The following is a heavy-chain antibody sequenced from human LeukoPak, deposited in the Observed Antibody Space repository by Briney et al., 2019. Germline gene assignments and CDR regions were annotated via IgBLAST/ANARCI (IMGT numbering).Heavy chain of an antibody. V-gene: IGHV3-48*03. CDR2: ISGDGRAI. Sequence: GGSLRLSCVASGFPFRSYEMSWLRQAPGKGLEWVSFISGDGRAIHYADSVKGRFTISADNARNSVFLQMNSLRGEDTAVYYCATSLSGWFGPSAYYCGQGTRVTGSS. J-gene: IGHJ4*02. D-gene: IGHD6-19*01. CDR1: GFPFRSYE. CDR3: ATSLSGWFGPSAYY.